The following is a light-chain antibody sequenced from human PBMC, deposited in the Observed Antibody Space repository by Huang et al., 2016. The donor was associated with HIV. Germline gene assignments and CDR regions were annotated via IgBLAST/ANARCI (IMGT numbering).Light chain of an antibody. J-gene: IGKJ1*01. CDR3: MQGLQSWT. CDR2: LGS. V-gene: IGKV2-28*01. CDR1: QSLLHSNGHNY. Sequence: DIVMVQSPTSLSVTPGEAAFITCRSSQSLLHSNGHNYLDWYWQKPGQSPQLLLYLGSIRASVVPDRFSGSGSGTDFTLRINKVESGDVGVYYCMQGLQSWTFGQGTKVEI.